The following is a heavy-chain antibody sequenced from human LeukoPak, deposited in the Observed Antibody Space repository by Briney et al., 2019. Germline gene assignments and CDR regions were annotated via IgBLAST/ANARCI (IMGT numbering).Heavy chain of an antibody. Sequence: GGSLRLSCAASGFTFSDYYMSWIRQAPGKGLEWVSYISSSGSFIYYADSVKGRFTISRDNAKNSLYLQMNSLRAEDTAVYYCARETHYDGSGYHNDYWGQGTLVTVSS. V-gene: IGHV3-11*04. D-gene: IGHD3-22*01. CDR2: ISSSGSFI. J-gene: IGHJ4*02. CDR3: ARETHYDGSGYHNDY. CDR1: GFTFSDYY.